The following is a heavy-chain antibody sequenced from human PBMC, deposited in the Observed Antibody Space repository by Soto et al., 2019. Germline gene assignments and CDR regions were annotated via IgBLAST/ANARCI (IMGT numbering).Heavy chain of an antibody. V-gene: IGHV1-8*01. Sequence: ASVKVSCKASGYTFTSYDINWVRQATGQGLEWMGWMNPNSGNTGYAQKFQGRVTMTRDTSISTAYMELSRLRSDDTAVYYCARDLQYSSSPPYYYYYYGMDVWGQGTTVTVSS. J-gene: IGHJ6*02. CDR2: MNPNSGNT. CDR3: ARDLQYSSSPPYYYYYYGMDV. D-gene: IGHD6-6*01. CDR1: GYTFTSYD.